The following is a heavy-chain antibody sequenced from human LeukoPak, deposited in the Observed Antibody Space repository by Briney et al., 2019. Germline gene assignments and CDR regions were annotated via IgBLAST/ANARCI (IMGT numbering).Heavy chain of an antibody. Sequence: ASVKVSCKASGYTFTDYFLHWLRQAPGQGREWMGWINPKTGATNYAQSFQGRVTMTRDTSTSTGNMEVNGLRSDDTAVYYCARAYEYGWFDPWGQGTLVTVSS. CDR3: ARAYEYGWFDP. V-gene: IGHV1-2*02. D-gene: IGHD3-16*01. CDR1: GYTFTDYF. J-gene: IGHJ5*02. CDR2: INPKTGAT.